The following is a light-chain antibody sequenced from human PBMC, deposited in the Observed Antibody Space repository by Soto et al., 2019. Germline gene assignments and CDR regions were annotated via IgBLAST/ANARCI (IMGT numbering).Light chain of an antibody. CDR2: DVS. CDR3: SSYTXSSTYV. V-gene: IGLV2-14*03. Sequence: QSALTQPASVSGSPGQSIAISCTGTSSDVGGFNYVSWYQQHPGKAPKFMIYDVSSRPSGVSDRFSGSKSGNTASLTISGLQAEDEADYYCSSYTXSSTYVFGTGTKVTVL. J-gene: IGLJ1*01. CDR1: SSDVGGFNY.